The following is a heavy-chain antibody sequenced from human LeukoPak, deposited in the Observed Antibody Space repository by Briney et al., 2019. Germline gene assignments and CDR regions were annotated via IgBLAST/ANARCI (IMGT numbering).Heavy chain of an antibody. D-gene: IGHD6-19*01. Sequence: ASVKVSCKASGGTFSSYAMSWVRQAPGQGLEWMGRIIPIFGIANYTQKFQGRVTISADRSTKTAYMELSSLQSEDTAVYFCASRRSSGVDYNYHYAMDVWGKGTTVNVYS. CDR3: ASRRSSGVDYNYHYAMDV. J-gene: IGHJ6*04. V-gene: IGHV1-69*04. CDR2: IIPIFGIA. CDR1: GGTFSSYA.